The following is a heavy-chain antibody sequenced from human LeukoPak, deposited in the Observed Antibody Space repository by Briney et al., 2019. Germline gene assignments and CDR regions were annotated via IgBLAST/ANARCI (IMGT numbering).Heavy chain of an antibody. J-gene: IGHJ4*02. V-gene: IGHV4-38-2*01. CDR3: ARPSLGLPAAFFDY. CDR1: GYSISSGYY. CDR2: IYHSGST. D-gene: IGHD2-2*01. Sequence: SETLSLTCAVSGYSISSGYYWGWIRQPPGKGLGWVGSIYHSGSTYYNPSLKSRVTISVDTSKNQFSLKLSSVTAADTAVYYCARPSLGLPAAFFDYWGQGALVTISS.